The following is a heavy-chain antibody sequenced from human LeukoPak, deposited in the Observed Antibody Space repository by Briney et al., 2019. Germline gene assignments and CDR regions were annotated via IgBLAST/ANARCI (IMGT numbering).Heavy chain of an antibody. CDR1: GFTFDDYG. CDR2: INWNGGST. J-gene: IGHJ6*03. D-gene: IGHD3-22*01. Sequence: PGGSLRLSCAASGFTFDDYGMSWVRQAPGKGLEWVSGINWNGGSTGYADSVKGRFTISRDNAKNSLYLQMNSLRAEDTALYYCARTRSDYYDSSGYHYPYYYYYYMDVWGKGTTVPVSS. V-gene: IGHV3-20*04. CDR3: ARTRSDYYDSSGYHYPYYYYYYMDV.